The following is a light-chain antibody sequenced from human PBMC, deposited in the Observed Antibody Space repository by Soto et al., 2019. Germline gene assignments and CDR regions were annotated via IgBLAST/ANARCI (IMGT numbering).Light chain of an antibody. J-gene: IGKJ4*01. Sequence: DIVMTQSPDSLAVSLGERATINCKSSQSVLYSSSNKNYLAWYQQKPGQPPKLLIYWASTRESGVPDRFSGSGSGTDFTLTISSLQAEDVAVYYCQQYYSTPLTFGGGTKVDIK. CDR3: QQYYSTPLT. V-gene: IGKV4-1*01. CDR1: QSVLYSSSNKNY. CDR2: WAS.